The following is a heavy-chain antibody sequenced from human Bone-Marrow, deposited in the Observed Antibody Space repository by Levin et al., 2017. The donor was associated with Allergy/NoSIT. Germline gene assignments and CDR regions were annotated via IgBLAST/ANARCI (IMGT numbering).Heavy chain of an antibody. D-gene: IGHD6-6*01. Sequence: GESLKISCAASGFTFSSYNMNWVRQAPGKGLEWVSSISGTSGYIYYADSVKGRFTISRDNAKNSLYLQMNSLRAEDTAVYYCSPHSSSSRDFDYWGQGTLVTVSS. CDR2: ISGTSGYI. CDR3: SPHSSSSRDFDY. V-gene: IGHV3-21*01. CDR1: GFTFSSYN. J-gene: IGHJ4*02.